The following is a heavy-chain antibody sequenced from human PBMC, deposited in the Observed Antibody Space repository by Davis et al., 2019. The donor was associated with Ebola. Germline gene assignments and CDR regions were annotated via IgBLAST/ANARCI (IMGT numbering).Heavy chain of an antibody. J-gene: IGHJ3*01. CDR3: ARNVDTAFPL. CDR1: GYTFTSYG. CDR2: ISAYNGNT. Sequence: ASVKVSCKASGYTFTSYGISWVRQAPGQGLEWMGWISAYNGNTNYAQKLQGRVTITADESTSTAYMELSSLRSEDTAVYYCARNVDTAFPLWGQGTMVTVSS. V-gene: IGHV1-18*01. D-gene: IGHD5-18*01.